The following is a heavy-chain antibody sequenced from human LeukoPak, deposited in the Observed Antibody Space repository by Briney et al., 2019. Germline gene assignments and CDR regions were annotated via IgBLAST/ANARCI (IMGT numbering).Heavy chain of an antibody. J-gene: IGHJ4*02. CDR1: GGSISSRTYY. V-gene: IGHV4-39*07. CDR2: IYHSGST. CDR3: ARDATMMGNYFNY. Sequence: SETLSLTCTVSGGSISSRTYYWGWIRQPPGKGLEWIGSIYHSGSTYYNPSLKSRVTISVDTSKNQFSLKLSSVTAADTAVYYCARDATMMGNYFNYWGQGTLVTVSS. D-gene: IGHD5-12*01.